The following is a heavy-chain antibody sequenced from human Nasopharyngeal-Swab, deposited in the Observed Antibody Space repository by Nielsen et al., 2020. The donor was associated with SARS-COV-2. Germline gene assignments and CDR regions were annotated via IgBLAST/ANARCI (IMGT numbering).Heavy chain of an antibody. CDR3: ANRRLEGIDV. Sequence: ASVKVSCKASGYTFTSYYMHWVRQDPGQGLEWMGIINPSGGSTSYAQKFQGRVTMTRDTSTSTVYMEVSSLRSEDTAVYYCANRRLEGIDVWGQGTTVTVSS. V-gene: IGHV1-46*01. D-gene: IGHD1-1*01. CDR2: INPSGGST. J-gene: IGHJ6*02. CDR1: GYTFTSYY.